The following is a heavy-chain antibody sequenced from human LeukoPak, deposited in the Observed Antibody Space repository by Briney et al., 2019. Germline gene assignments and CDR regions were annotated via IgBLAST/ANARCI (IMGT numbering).Heavy chain of an antibody. CDR1: GFTFSTYG. D-gene: IGHD2-2*01. CDR2: ISASSKYI. Sequence: PGGSLRLSCAASGFTFSTYGMDWVRQAPGKGLEWVSSISASSKYIYYADSVKGRFTISRDNAKNSLYLQINSLRAEDTAMYYCTKERDCGSASCVASFFDDWGPGTLVTVSS. J-gene: IGHJ4*02. V-gene: IGHV3-21*01. CDR3: TKERDCGSASCVASFFDD.